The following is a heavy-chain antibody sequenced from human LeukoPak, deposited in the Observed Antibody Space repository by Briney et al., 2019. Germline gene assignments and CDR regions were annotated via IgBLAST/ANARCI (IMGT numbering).Heavy chain of an antibody. V-gene: IGHV3-23*01. D-gene: IGHD1-26*01. Sequence: GGSLRLSCAASGFTFSSYEMHWVRQAPGKGLEWVSSISGSGGSTYYADSVKGRFTISRDNSRNMLFLQMNSLRADDTAVYYCAKDLVVGALDYWGQGTLVTVSS. CDR2: ISGSGGST. CDR1: GFTFSSYE. J-gene: IGHJ4*02. CDR3: AKDLVVGALDY.